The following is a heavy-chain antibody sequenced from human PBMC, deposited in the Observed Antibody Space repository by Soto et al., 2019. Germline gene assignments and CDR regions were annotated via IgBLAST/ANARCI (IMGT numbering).Heavy chain of an antibody. J-gene: IGHJ6*02. Sequence: HPGGSLRLSCAASGFTFSSYGMHWVRQAPGKGLEWVAAIWFDGNNKWYADSVKGRFTISRDNSKNTLFLQMNSLRAEDTAVYYCAREINSMDVWGQGTTVTVSS. CDR3: AREINSMDV. CDR1: GFTFSSYG. V-gene: IGHV3-33*01. D-gene: IGHD1-1*01. CDR2: IWFDGNNK.